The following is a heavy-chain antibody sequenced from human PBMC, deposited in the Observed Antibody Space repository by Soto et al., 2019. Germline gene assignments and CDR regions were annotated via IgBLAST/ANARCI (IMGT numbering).Heavy chain of an antibody. Sequence: QVQLQESGPGLVRPSGTVSLTCAVSGGSISNGDWWSWVRQPPGKGLEWIGEIDHSGSTNYNPSLKSRVTMSVVPSKNLFSLTLNSVTAADTAFYYCARDQGSHPGDWGQGTLVSVSS. CDR2: IDHSGST. V-gene: IGHV4-4*02. D-gene: IGHD6-13*01. CDR1: GGSISNGDW. J-gene: IGHJ4*02. CDR3: ARDQGSHPGD.